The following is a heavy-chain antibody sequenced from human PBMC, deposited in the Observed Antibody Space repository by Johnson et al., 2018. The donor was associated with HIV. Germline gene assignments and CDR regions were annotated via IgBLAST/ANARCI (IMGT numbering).Heavy chain of an antibody. V-gene: IGHV3-20*04. CDR2: LKWNGGNT. Sequence: VQLVESGGGVARPGGSLRLSCAASGFTFDYHDMTWVRQVPGKGLEWVSGLKWNGGNTGYADDVKGRFTISRDNAKKSLYLQMNSLRAGDTAVDYCARGGRGHDAFDIWCQGTMVTVSS. CDR1: GFTFDYHD. J-gene: IGHJ3*02. CDR3: ARGGRGHDAFDI.